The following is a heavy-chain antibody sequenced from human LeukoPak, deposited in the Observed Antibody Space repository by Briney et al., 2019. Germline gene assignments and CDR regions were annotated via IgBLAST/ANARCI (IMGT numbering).Heavy chain of an antibody. CDR3: ARDEGIAARGGFDP. J-gene: IGHJ5*02. CDR2: INPNSGNT. Sequence: ASVKVSCKASGYTFTGYYMHWVRQAPGQGLEWMGWINPNSGNTGYAQKFQGRVTITRNTSISTAYMELSSLRSEDTAVYYCARDEGIAARGGFDPWGQGTLVTVSS. CDR1: GYTFTGYY. D-gene: IGHD6-6*01. V-gene: IGHV1-8*03.